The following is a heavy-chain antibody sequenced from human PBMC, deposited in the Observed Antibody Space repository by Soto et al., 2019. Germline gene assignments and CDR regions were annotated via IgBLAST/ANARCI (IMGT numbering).Heavy chain of an antibody. CDR3: ARSDGRS. J-gene: IGHJ5*02. CDR2: IYYSGST. V-gene: IGHV4-59*01. Sequence: SESRSLTCTVVGRSIGSYYWSWIRQPPGEGLEWIGYIYYSGSTNYHPSLKSRVTISVDTSKNQFSLKLSSVTAADTAVYYCARSDGRSWGQRTPVTVSS. CDR1: GRSIGSYY.